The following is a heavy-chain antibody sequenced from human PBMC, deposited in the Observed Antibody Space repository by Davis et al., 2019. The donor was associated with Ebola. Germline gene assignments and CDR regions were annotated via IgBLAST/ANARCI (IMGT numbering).Heavy chain of an antibody. Sequence: PGGSLRLSCAASGFTFSSYAMSWVRQAPGKGLEWVSTISGSGSSTYYTDSVKGRFTISRDNSKNTLYLQMNSLRAEDAAVYYCAKVQEPPDFWSGYSEFDYWGQGTLVTVSS. CDR1: GFTFSSYA. CDR3: AKVQEPPDFWSGYSEFDY. CDR2: ISGSGSST. D-gene: IGHD3-3*01. J-gene: IGHJ4*02. V-gene: IGHV3-23*01.